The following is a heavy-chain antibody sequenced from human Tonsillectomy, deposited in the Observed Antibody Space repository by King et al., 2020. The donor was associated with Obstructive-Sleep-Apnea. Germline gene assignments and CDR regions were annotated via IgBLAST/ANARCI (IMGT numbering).Heavy chain of an antibody. CDR3: ARGAAAVAGRLSWFDP. V-gene: IGHV1-8*01. CDR2: MNPNSGNT. D-gene: IGHD6-19*01. J-gene: IGHJ5*02. Sequence: VQLVQSGAEVKKPGASVKVSCKASGYTFTSYDINWVRQATGQGLEWMGWMNPNSGNTGYAQKFQGRVTMTRNTSISTAYMELSSLRSEDTAVYYCARGAAAVAGRLSWFDPWGQGTLVTVSS. CDR1: GYTFTSYD.